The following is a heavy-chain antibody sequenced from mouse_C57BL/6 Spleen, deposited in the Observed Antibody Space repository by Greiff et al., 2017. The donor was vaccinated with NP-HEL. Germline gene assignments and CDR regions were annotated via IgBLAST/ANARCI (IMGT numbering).Heavy chain of an antibody. CDR3: ARGDYYGSSPFAY. V-gene: IGHV1-52*01. CDR2: IDLSDSET. CDR1: GYTFTSYW. Sequence: VQLQQSGAELVRPGSSVKLSCKASGYTFTSYWMHWVKQRPIQGLDWIGNIDLSDSETHYNQKFKDKATLTVDKSSSTAYMQLSSLTSEDSAVYYCARGDYYGSSPFAYLGQGTLVTVSA. D-gene: IGHD1-1*01. J-gene: IGHJ3*01.